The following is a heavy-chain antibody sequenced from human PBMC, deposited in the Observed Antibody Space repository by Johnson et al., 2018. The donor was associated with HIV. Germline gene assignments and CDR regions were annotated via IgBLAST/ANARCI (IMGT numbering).Heavy chain of an antibody. CDR2: IKQDGSEK. Sequence: VQLVESGGGVVQPGRSLRLSCAASGFTFSSYAMHWVRQAPGKGLEWVANIKQDGSEKYYVDSVKGRFTISRDNSKNTLYLQMNSLRAEDTAVYYCALVLGALPGAFDIWGQGTLVTVSS. V-gene: IGHV3-7*03. CDR3: ALVLGALPGAFDI. D-gene: IGHD3-16*01. J-gene: IGHJ3*02. CDR1: GFTFSSYA.